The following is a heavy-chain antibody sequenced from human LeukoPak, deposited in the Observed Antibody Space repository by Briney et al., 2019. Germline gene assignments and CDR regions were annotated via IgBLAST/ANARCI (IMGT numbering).Heavy chain of an antibody. CDR1: GFTFSSYS. CDR2: IKNDGGT. CDR3: LRYLNY. J-gene: IGHJ4*02. V-gene: IGHV3-74*01. D-gene: IGHD3-9*01. Sequence: GGSLRLSCAASGFTFSSYSMNWVRQAPGKGLVWVSRIKNDGGTSYADSVKGRFTISRDNAKNTLYLQMNSLRAEDTAVYYCLRYLNYWGQGSLVTVSS.